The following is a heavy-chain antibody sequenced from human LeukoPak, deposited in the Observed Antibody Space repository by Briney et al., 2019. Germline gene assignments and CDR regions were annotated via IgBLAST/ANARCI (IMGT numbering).Heavy chain of an antibody. CDR2: ISYDGSNK. V-gene: IGHV3-30-3*01. D-gene: IGHD2-21*02. Sequence: TGGSLRLSCAASEFTFSSYAMHWVRQAPGKGLEWVAVISYDGSNKYYADSVKGRFTISRDNSKNTLYLQMNSLRAEDTAVYYCARECGGDCYPAFDYWGQGTLVTVSS. CDR3: ARECGGDCYPAFDY. J-gene: IGHJ4*02. CDR1: EFTFSSYA.